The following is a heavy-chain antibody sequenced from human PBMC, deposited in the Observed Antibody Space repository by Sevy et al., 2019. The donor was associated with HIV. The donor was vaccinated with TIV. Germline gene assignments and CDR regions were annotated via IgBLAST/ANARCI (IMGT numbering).Heavy chain of an antibody. D-gene: IGHD3-16*02. V-gene: IGHV5-51*01. CDR1: GYSFTSYW. CDR2: IYTGDSDT. J-gene: IGHJ4*02. CDR3: ARRPTTFGGVIVSYYFDY. Sequence: GESLKISCKGSGYSFTSYWIGWVRQMPGKGLEWMGIIYTGDSDTRYSPSFQGQVTISADKSIGTAYLQWSSLKASDTAMYYCARRPTTFGGVIVSYYFDYWGQGTLVTVSS.